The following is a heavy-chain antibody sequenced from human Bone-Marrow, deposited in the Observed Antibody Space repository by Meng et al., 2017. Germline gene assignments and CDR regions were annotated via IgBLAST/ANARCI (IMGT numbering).Heavy chain of an antibody. J-gene: IGHJ3*02. CDR2: IHSSGRT. CDR1: GGSISSSSYH. V-gene: IGHV4-61*02. Sequence: SETLSLTCTVSGGSISSSSYHWSWIRQPAGKGLEWIGRIHSSGRTNYNPSLKSRVTISTDTSNNQFSLKLTSVTAADTAVYYCASHYGSGSYRFREDAFDIWGQGTMVTVSS. D-gene: IGHD3-10*01. CDR3: ASHYGSGSYRFREDAFDI.